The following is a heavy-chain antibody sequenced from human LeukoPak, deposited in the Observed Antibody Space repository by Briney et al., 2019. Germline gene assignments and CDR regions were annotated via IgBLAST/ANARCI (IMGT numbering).Heavy chain of an antibody. CDR3: ARESLRRVRGVTNWFDP. CDR2: SNPSGGSP. D-gene: IGHD3-10*01. J-gene: IGHJ5*02. CDR1: GYAFTFYY. V-gene: IGHV1-46*01. Sequence: ASARASCKASGYAFTFYYMHWVRQGPGRGLERMGISNPSGGSPSYAQKFQGRVTMTRDTSTSTVYMELSSLRSEDTAVYYCARESLRRVRGVTNWFDPWGQGTLVTVAS.